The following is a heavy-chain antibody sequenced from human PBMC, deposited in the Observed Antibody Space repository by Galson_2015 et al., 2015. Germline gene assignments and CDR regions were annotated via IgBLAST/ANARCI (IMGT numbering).Heavy chain of an antibody. Sequence: SLRLSCAASGFTFSSYAMSWVRQAPGKGLEWVSAISGSGGSTYYADSVKGRFTISRDNSKNTPYLQMNSLRAEDTAVYYCAKHRSPAKYCSSTSCYRFDYWGQGTLVTVSS. CDR3: AKHRSPAKYCSSTSCYRFDY. D-gene: IGHD2-2*01. J-gene: IGHJ4*02. V-gene: IGHV3-23*01. CDR1: GFTFSSYA. CDR2: ISGSGGST.